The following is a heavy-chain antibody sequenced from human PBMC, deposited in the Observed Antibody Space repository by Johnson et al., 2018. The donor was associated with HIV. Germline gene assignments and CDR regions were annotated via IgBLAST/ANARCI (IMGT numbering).Heavy chain of an antibody. D-gene: IGHD4-23*01. CDR2: IKQDGREK. Sequence: VQLVESGGGLVKPGGSLRLSCAASGFTFSSYWMSWVRQAPGKGLEWVANIKQDGREKYYVDSVKGRSTISRDNAKNSLYLQMNSLRAEDTAVYYCAREATVVMLGYAFDIWGQGTMVTVSS. CDR3: AREATVVMLGYAFDI. CDR1: GFTFSSYW. V-gene: IGHV3-7*01. J-gene: IGHJ3*02.